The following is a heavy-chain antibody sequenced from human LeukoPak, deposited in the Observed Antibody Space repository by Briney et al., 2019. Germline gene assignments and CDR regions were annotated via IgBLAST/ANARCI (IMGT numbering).Heavy chain of an antibody. CDR1: GFTFSSYA. Sequence: GGSLRLSCAASGFTFSSYAMHWVRQAPGKGLEWVAVISYDGSNKYYADSVKGRFTISRDNSKNTLYLQTNSLRAEDTAVYYCARSSIAARADYYYMDVWGKGTTVTVSS. V-gene: IGHV3-30*04. D-gene: IGHD6-6*01. CDR2: ISYDGSNK. J-gene: IGHJ6*03. CDR3: ARSSIAARADYYYMDV.